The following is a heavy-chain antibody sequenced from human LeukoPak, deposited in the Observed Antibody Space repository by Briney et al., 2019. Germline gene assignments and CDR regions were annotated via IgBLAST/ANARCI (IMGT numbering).Heavy chain of an antibody. CDR1: GFTFSSYA. CDR2: ISGSGGST. D-gene: IGHD2-2*02. CDR3: AKDKRQLLYPQYYYGMDV. J-gene: IGHJ6*02. V-gene: IGHV3-23*01. Sequence: GGSLRLSCAASGFTFSSYAMSWVRQAPGEGLEWVSAISGSGGSTYYADSVKGRCTISRDNSKNTLYLQMNSLRAEDTAVYYCAKDKRQLLYPQYYYGMDVWGQGTTVTVSS.